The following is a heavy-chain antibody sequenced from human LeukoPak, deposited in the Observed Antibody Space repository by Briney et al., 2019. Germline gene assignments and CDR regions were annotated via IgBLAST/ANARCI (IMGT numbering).Heavy chain of an antibody. V-gene: IGHV1-18*01. CDR1: GYTFSSYG. D-gene: IGHD6-13*01. CDR3: ARDGGLYSSSWYSAFDV. J-gene: IGHJ3*01. CDR2: INPNNGNT. Sequence: RASVKVSCKASGYTFSSYGISWVRLAPGQGLEWIGGINPNNGNTIYTQEIQGRVTMTTDTSTTTAYLELRSLRSNDTAMYYCARDGGLYSSSWYSAFDVWGQGTMVTVSS.